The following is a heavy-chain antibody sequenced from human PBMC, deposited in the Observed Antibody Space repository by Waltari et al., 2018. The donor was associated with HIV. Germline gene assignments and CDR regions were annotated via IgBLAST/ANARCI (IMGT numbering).Heavy chain of an antibody. V-gene: IGHV1-69*12. CDR1: GGTFSSYS. Sequence: QVQLIQSGAEVKRPGSSVKVSCKASGGTFSSYSLSWVRQAPGQGLKWMGGVIPVFWILNYALEFKDRLTIVADAAKGTAYMELTNLRSEDTALYYCSTSRQNNSYASDYGAYNLASWGQGTLITVSS. CDR2: VIPVFWIL. J-gene: IGHJ4*02. D-gene: IGHD4-17*01. CDR3: STSRQNNSYASDYGAYNLAS.